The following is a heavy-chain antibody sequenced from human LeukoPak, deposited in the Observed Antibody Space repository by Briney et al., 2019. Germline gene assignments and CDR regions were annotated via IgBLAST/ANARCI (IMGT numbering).Heavy chain of an antibody. Sequence: PGGSLRLSCAASGFTFSSYWMSWVRRAPGKGLEWVANIKQDGSEKYYVDSVKGRFTISRDNAKNSLYLPMNSLRAEDTAVYYCAREGGLENKYYYYYYMDVWGKGTTVTVSS. CDR1: GFTFSSYW. CDR3: AREGGLENKYYYYYYMDV. J-gene: IGHJ6*03. V-gene: IGHV3-7*01. D-gene: IGHD2/OR15-2a*01. CDR2: IKQDGSEK.